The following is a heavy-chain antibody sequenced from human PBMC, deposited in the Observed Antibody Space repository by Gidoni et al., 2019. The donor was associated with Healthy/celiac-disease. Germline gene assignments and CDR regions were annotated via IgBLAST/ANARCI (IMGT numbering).Heavy chain of an antibody. CDR1: GFTFSAYA. CDR3: ARDDQARADILTGYSFHY. Sequence: QVQLVESGGGVVQPGRSLRLPCAASGFTFSAYAIQWVRQAPGTGLEWVAVISKDGNNEPYADSVKGRFTISRDNSKNTLFLQMNSLRSEDTAVYYFARDDQARADILTGYSFHYWGQGTLVTVSS. D-gene: IGHD3-9*01. CDR2: ISKDGNNE. V-gene: IGHV3-30*04. J-gene: IGHJ4*02.